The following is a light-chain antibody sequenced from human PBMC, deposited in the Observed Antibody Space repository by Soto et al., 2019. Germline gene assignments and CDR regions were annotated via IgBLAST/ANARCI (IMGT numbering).Light chain of an antibody. CDR1: SSHIGAGYD. V-gene: IGLV1-40*01. CDR2: GNT. J-gene: IGLJ2*01. CDR3: LSLDSSRSVG. Sequence: QSVLTQPPSVSGAPGQRVTLSCPGSSSHIGAGYDVHWYQQLPGRAPKLLIYGNTNRPSGVPDRFSGSKSGTSASLAITGLQAEDEADYYCLSLDSSRSVGFGGGTKRTVL.